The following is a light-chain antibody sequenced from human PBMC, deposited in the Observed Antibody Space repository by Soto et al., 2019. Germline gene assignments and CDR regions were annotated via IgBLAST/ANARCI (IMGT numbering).Light chain of an antibody. Sequence: QLVLTQPPSASGTPGQRVTISCSGGKSDIGSNTVYWFQQFPGTAPRLVIYTNNQRPSGVPDRFSGSKSGTSASLVISGLQSEDEADYYCATWDDSLHVCVFGGGTKVTVL. J-gene: IGLJ3*02. V-gene: IGLV1-44*01. CDR3: ATWDDSLHVCV. CDR2: TNN. CDR1: KSDIGSNT.